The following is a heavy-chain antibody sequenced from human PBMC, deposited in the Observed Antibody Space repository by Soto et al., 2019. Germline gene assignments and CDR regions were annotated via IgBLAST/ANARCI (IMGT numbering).Heavy chain of an antibody. D-gene: IGHD3-3*01. J-gene: IGHJ4*02. CDR1: GFTFSTYA. Sequence: GGSLRLSCAASGFTFSTYAMSWVRQAPGKGLEWVSGFSGSGGKTYYVDSVKGRFTVSRDNSKNTLYLQMDSLRAEDTAVYYCATLNDFWSGYHIDYWGQGXLVTVYS. V-gene: IGHV3-23*01. CDR3: ATLNDFWSGYHIDY. CDR2: FSGSGGKT.